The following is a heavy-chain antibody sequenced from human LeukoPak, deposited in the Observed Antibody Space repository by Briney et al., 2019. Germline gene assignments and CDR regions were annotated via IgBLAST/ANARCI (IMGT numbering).Heavy chain of an antibody. CDR1: GYIFTSYY. Sequence: ASVKVSCKASGYIFTSYYMHWVRQAPGQGLEWMGIINPSGGSTSYAQKFQDRVTMTRDTSTSTVYMELSSLKSEDTAVYYCARASAHLDYWGQGTLVTVSS. J-gene: IGHJ4*02. D-gene: IGHD3-3*02. V-gene: IGHV1-46*01. CDR3: ARASAHLDY. CDR2: INPSGGST.